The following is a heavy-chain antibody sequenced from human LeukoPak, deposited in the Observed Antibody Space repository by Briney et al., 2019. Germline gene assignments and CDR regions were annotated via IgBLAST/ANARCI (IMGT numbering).Heavy chain of an antibody. D-gene: IGHD3-10*01. Sequence: GGSLRLSCAASGFSFRDYAMTWVRQAPGKGLEWVSVIFPSHSTYYADSVKGRFTISRDNSKNAVYLQMNSLRPEDTAVYYCATKAGSGGGYFDYWGQGTLVTVSS. V-gene: IGHV3-23*05. J-gene: IGHJ4*02. CDR1: GFSFRDYA. CDR2: IFPSHST. CDR3: ATKAGSGGGYFDY.